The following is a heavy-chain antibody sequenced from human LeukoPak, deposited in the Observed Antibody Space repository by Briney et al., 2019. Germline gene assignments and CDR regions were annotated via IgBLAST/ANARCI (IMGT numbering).Heavy chain of an antibody. D-gene: IGHD2-2*01. J-gene: IGHJ4*02. V-gene: IGHV1-58*02. CDR2: IVVGSGNT. CDR3: AAVFFSSTVPYFDY. CDR1: GFTFTTSA. Sequence: GTSVKVSCKASGFTFTTSAIQWVRQVRGQRLEWIGWIVVGSGNTNYAQKFQERVTITKDMSTSIAYMELSSLRSEDTAVYYCAAVFFSSTVPYFDYWAQGTLVTVSS.